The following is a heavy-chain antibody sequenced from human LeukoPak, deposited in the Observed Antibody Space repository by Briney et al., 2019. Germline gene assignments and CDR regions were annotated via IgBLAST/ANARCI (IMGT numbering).Heavy chain of an antibody. J-gene: IGHJ1*01. V-gene: IGHV3-30*03. CDR2: ISYDGSNK. CDR3: ARDLTSSSTAYLHH. D-gene: IGHD6-6*01. CDR1: GFTFSSYG. Sequence: GRSLRLSCAASGFTFSSYGMHWVRQAPGKGLEWVAVISYDGSNKYYADSVKGRFTISRDNSKNTLYLQMNSLRAEDTAVYYCARDLTSSSTAYLHHWGQGTLVTVSS.